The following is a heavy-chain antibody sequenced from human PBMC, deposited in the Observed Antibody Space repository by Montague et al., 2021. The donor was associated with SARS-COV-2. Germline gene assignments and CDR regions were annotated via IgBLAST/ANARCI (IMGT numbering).Heavy chain of an antibody. V-gene: IGHV4-39*07. J-gene: IGHJ6*02. CDR2: ISYHGNT. Sequence: SETLSLTCTVSGDSISSSSYDWGWIRRPPGKGLEWIGHISYHGNTNYNPSLESRVSISIDTSKSQFSLRVRSVTAADTAVYYCARSVQFAYGLDVWGQGTTVTISS. CDR3: ARSVQFAYGLDV. CDR1: GDSISSSSYD. D-gene: IGHD3-16*01.